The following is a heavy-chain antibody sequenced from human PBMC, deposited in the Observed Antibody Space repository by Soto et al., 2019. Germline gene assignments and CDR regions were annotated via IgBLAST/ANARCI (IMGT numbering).Heavy chain of an antibody. CDR3: ARDKRYNWNDEGWFDP. CDR2: MNPNSGNT. J-gene: IGHJ5*02. V-gene: IGHV1-8*01. Sequence: APVKVSCKASGYSFSDYDINWVRQATGQGPEWMGWMNPNSGNTGYAQKFQGRVTMTRNTSINTAYMELSSLGSEDTAVYYCARDKRYNWNDEGWFDPWGQGTLVTVSS. D-gene: IGHD1-20*01. CDR1: GYSFSDYD.